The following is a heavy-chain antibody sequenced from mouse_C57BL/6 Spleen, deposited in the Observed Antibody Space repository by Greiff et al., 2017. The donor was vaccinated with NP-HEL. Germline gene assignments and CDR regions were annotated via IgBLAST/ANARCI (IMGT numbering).Heavy chain of an antibody. D-gene: IGHD2-3*01. V-gene: IGHV1-69*01. CDR3: ARGDDGYPYYFDY. CDR2: IDPSDSYT. CDR1: GYTFTSYW. J-gene: IGHJ2*01. Sequence: QVHVKQPGAELVMPGASVKLSCKASGYTFTSYWMHWVKQRPGQGLEWIGEIDPSDSYTNYNQKFKGKSTLTVDKSSSTAYMQLSSLTSEDSAVYYCARGDDGYPYYFDYWGQGTTLTVSS.